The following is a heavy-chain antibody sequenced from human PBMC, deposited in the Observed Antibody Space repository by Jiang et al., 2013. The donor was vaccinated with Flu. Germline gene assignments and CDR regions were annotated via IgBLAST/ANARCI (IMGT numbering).Heavy chain of an antibody. CDR2: INPSGGST. J-gene: IGHJ6*02. V-gene: IGHV1-46*03. CDR3: ARVSGEQRHYYYYGMDV. CDR1: GYTFTSYY. D-gene: IGHD3-16*01. Sequence: GYTFTSYYMHWVRQAPGQGLEWMGIINPSGGSTSYAQKFQGRVTMTRDTSTSTVYMELSSLRSEDTAVYYCARVSGEQRHYYYYGMDVWGQGTTVTVSS.